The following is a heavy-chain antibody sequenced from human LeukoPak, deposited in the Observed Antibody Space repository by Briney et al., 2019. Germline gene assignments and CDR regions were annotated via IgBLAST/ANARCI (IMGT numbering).Heavy chain of an antibody. D-gene: IGHD2-2*01. CDR2: IKQDGSEK. CDR1: GFTFSSYA. CDR3: SRGLSRSSTTPNWFDP. J-gene: IGHJ5*02. V-gene: IGHV3-7*04. Sequence: GGSLRLSCAASGFTFSSYAMSWVRQAPGKGLEWVANIKQDGSEKNYVDSVKGRFTISRDNAKNSLYLQMNSLRAEDTAVYYCSRGLSRSSTTPNWFDPWGQGTLVTVSS.